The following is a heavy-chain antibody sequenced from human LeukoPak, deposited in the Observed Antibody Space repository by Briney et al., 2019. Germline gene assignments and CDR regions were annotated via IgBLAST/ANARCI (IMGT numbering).Heavy chain of an antibody. CDR2: IYHSGST. D-gene: IGHD3-22*01. J-gene: IGHJ5*02. V-gene: IGHV4-38-2*02. Sequence: PSETLSLTCTVSGYSISSGYYWGWIRQPPGKGLEWIGSIYHSGSTYYNPSLKSRVTISVDTSKNQFSLKLSSVTAADTAVYYCARDTTYYYDSSGPFDPWGQGTLVTVSS. CDR3: ARDTTYYYDSSGPFDP. CDR1: GYSISSGYY.